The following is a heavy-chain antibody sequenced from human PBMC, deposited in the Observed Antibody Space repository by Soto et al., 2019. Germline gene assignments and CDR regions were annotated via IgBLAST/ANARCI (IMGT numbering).Heavy chain of an antibody. CDR1: GYTFTGYY. CDR2: INPNSGGT. J-gene: IGHJ4*02. D-gene: IGHD5-18*01. V-gene: IGHV1-2*02. CDR3: EVQLWLPSSFDY. Sequence: ASVKVSCKASGYTFTGYYMHWVRQAPGQGLEWMGWINPNSGGTNYAQKFQGRVTMTRDTSINTAYMELSRLRSDDTAVYYCEVQLWLPSSFDYWGQGTLVTVSS.